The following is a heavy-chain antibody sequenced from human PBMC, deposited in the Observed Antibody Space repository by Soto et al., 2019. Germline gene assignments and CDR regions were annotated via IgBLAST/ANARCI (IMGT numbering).Heavy chain of an antibody. CDR3: SKNGTTWFAS. Sequence: QVQLVQSGPELKKPGASVKVSCKTSGYSFLNSGISWVRQAPGQGLEWMGWISVLNGYAHYGQKFQGRVIMTADTFTSTAYMELRGLRSDDTAMYYCSKNGTTWFASWGQGTPVTVSS. CDR1: GYSFLNSG. CDR2: ISVLNGYA. J-gene: IGHJ5*01. V-gene: IGHV1-18*01. D-gene: IGHD1-1*01.